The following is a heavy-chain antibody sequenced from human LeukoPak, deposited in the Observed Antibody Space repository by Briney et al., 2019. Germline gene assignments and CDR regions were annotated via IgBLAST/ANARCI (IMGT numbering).Heavy chain of an antibody. CDR3: ARYNYDFWSGYSKWFDP. CDR1: GGSISSSNW. D-gene: IGHD3-3*01. J-gene: IGHJ5*02. Sequence: SETLSLTCAVSGGSISSSNWWRWVRPPPGKGLGWIGEIYHSGSTNYNPSLKSRVTISGDTTKNQFSLILSSVTAADTAVYYCARYNYDFWSGYSKWFDPWGQGTLVTVSS. V-gene: IGHV4-4*02. CDR2: IYHSGST.